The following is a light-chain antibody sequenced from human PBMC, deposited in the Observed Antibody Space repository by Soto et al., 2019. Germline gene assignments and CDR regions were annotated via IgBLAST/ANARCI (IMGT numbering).Light chain of an antibody. CDR2: KAS. CDR1: QSISTW. V-gene: IGKV1-5*03. J-gene: IGKJ4*01. Sequence: DIQMTQSTSTLSASQGDRVTITFRASQSISTWLAWYQQKPGKAPKLLIYKASGLESGVPSRLSGSGSGTDFTLTISSLQPDDFATYYCQQYNSYSPLTFGGGTKVDIK. CDR3: QQYNSYSPLT.